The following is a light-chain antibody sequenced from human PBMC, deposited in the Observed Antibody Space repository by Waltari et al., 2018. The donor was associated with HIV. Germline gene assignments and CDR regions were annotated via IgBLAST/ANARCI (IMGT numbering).Light chain of an antibody. V-gene: IGLV1-47*01. Sequence: GRNFIYWYQQVPGAAPKLLIYRSYQRPSGVPDRFSGSKSGSSASLAISDLRPDDEATYYCVTWDDNLRVEFGGGTRLTVL. CDR2: RSY. CDR3: VTWDDNLRVE. J-gene: IGLJ3*02. CDR1: GRNF.